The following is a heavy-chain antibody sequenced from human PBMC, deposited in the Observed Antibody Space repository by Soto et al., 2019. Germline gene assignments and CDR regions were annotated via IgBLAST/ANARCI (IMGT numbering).Heavy chain of an antibody. CDR3: TTGDSSGSKHQEYYYYGMDV. CDR2: IKSKTDGGTT. CDR1: GFTLSNAW. J-gene: IGHJ6*02. V-gene: IGHV3-15*07. Sequence: NPGGSLRLSCAASGFTLSNAWMNWVRQAPGKGLEWVGRIKSKTDGGTTDYAAPVKGRFTISRDDSKNTLYLQMNSLKTEDTAVYYCTTGDSSGSKHQEYYYYGMDVWGQGTTVTVSS. D-gene: IGHD3-22*01.